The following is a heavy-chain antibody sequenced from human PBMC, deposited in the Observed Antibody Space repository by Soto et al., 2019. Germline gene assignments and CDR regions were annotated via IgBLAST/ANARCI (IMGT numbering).Heavy chain of an antibody. Sequence: SETLSLTCTVSGGSISSGDYYWSWIRQPPGKGLEWIGYIYYSGSTYYNPFLKSRVTISVDTSKNQFSLKLSSVTAADTAVYYCDRDQDYYGMDVWGQGTTVTVSS. J-gene: IGHJ6*02. CDR1: GGSISSGDYY. CDR3: DRDQDYYGMDV. V-gene: IGHV4-30-4*01. CDR2: IYYSGST.